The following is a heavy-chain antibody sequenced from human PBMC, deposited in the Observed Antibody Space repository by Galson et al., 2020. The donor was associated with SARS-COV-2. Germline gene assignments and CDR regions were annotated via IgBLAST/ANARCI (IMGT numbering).Heavy chain of an antibody. CDR2: INDSGST. D-gene: IGHD6-13*01. Sequence: SQTLSLTCTVSSGSISNNYWSWIRQPPGRGLEWIGYINDSGSTNKNPSLRSRVTLSVDTSKNQFSLKLTSVTGADTAVYFLARHASAGGKAYSWFDPWGQGTLVTVSS. V-gene: IGHV4-59*08. CDR3: ARHASAGGKAYSWFDP. CDR1: SGSISNNY. J-gene: IGHJ5*02.